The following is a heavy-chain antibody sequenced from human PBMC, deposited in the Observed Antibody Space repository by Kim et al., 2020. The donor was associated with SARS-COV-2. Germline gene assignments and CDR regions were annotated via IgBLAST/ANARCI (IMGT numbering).Heavy chain of an antibody. CDR3: ASEEWELGFDP. CDR2: INSDGSST. J-gene: IGHJ5*02. D-gene: IGHD1-26*01. Sequence: GGSLRLSCAASGFTFSSYWMHWVRQAPGKGLVWVSRINSDGSSTSYADSVKGRFTISRDNAKNTLYLQMNSLRAEDTAVYYCASEEWELGFDPWGQGTLVTVSS. V-gene: IGHV3-74*01. CDR1: GFTFSSYW.